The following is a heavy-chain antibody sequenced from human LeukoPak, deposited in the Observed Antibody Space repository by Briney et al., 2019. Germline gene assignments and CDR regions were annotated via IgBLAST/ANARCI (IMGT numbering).Heavy chain of an antibody. J-gene: IGHJ3*02. CDR1: GGSISSSSYY. V-gene: IGHV4-39*01. Sequence: SETLSLTCTVSGGSISSSSYYWGWIRQPPGKGLEWIGSIYYSGSTYYNPSLKSRVTISVDTSKNQFSLKLSSVTAADTAVYYCARQSGYYSVDAFDIWGQGTMVTVSS. CDR2: IYYSGST. D-gene: IGHD3-22*01. CDR3: ARQSGYYSVDAFDI.